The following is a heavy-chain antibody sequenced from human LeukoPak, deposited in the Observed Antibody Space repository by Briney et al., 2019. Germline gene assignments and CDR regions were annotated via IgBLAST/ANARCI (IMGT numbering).Heavy chain of an antibody. V-gene: IGHV4-59*08. CDR1: GGSISNYY. Sequence: PSETLSLTCTVSGGSISNYYWSWIRQPPGKGLEWIGYIYYSGSTNYNPSLKSRVTISVDPSKNQFSLKLNSVTAADTAVYYCAKTVAGYWYFDLWGRGTLVTVSS. CDR2: IYYSGST. J-gene: IGHJ2*01. D-gene: IGHD6-19*01. CDR3: AKTVAGYWYFDL.